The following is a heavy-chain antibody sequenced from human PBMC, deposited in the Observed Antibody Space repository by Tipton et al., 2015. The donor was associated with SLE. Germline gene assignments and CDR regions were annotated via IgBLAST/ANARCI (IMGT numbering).Heavy chain of an antibody. V-gene: IGHV4-34*01. CDR2: IYHSGST. CDR1: GGSFSGYY. J-gene: IGHJ4*02. CDR3: ARDRGSGSHPSLFDY. D-gene: IGHD1-26*01. Sequence: TLSLTCAVYGGSFSGYYWSWIRQPPGKGLEWIGNIYHSGSTFYNPSLKSRVTISVDTSKNQFSLKLSSVTAADTAVYYCARDRGSGSHPSLFDYWGQGTLVTVSS.